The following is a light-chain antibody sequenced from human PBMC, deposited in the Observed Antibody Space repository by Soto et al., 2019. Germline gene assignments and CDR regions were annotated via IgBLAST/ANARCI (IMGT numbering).Light chain of an antibody. CDR1: QTVGTS. Sequence: EIVLTQSPATLSVSPGERATLTCRASQTVGTSLAWYQQNPGHAPRLLIYVASTRATGLPSRFSGSGSGTEFALTISSLQSEDFAVYYCQQHNAWPLTFGGGTKVEIK. V-gene: IGKV3-15*01. J-gene: IGKJ4*01. CDR3: QQHNAWPLT. CDR2: VAS.